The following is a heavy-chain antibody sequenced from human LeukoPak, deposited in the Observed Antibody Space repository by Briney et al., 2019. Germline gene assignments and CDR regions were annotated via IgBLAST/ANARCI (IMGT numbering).Heavy chain of an antibody. CDR3: ARQRYTSGYLDY. V-gene: IGHV4-59*08. Sequence: SETLSLTCTVSGDSISGFYWSWIRQPPGKGLEWIGYIYYSGSTNYNPSLKSRVTISVDTSKSQFSLKLTSVTAADTAVYYCARQRYTSGYLDYWGQGTLVTVSS. J-gene: IGHJ4*02. D-gene: IGHD3-22*01. CDR1: GDSISGFY. CDR2: IYYSGST.